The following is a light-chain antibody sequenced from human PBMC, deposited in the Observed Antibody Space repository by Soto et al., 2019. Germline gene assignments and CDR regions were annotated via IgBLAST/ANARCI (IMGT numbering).Light chain of an antibody. V-gene: IGKV4-1*01. Sequence: DIVLTPSPDSLAVSMGERATTNCKSSQSVLYSSNNKNYLAWYQQKPGQPPKLLIYDASTLQSGVPSRFSGSGSGTEFTLTISSLQPEDFATYNCQQFHTYPFGFGQGTRLEI. CDR2: DAS. CDR3: QQFHTYPFG. J-gene: IGKJ5*01. CDR1: QSVLYSSNNKNY.